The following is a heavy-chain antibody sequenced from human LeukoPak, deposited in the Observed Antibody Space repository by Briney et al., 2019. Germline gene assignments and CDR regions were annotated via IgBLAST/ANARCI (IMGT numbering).Heavy chain of an antibody. Sequence: GGSLRLSCAASGLTFSRYAMSWVRQAPGKGLEWVSGISGNGGTTYYADSVKGRFTISRDTSKNTLYLQMNSLRAEDTAVYYCAKAHNGDTYGYSDYWGQGMMVTVSS. CDR3: AKAHNGDTYGYSDY. CDR1: GLTFSRYA. D-gene: IGHD5-18*01. V-gene: IGHV3-23*01. J-gene: IGHJ4*02. CDR2: ISGNGGTT.